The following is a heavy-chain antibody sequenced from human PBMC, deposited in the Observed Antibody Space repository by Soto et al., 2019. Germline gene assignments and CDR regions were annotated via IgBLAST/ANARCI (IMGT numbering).Heavy chain of an antibody. CDR2: ITSSRNTV. CDR1: GFTFSSYE. Sequence: EVQLVESGGGFVQPGWSLRLSCAASGFTFSSYEMTWVRQAPGKGLEWVSYITSSRNTVHYADSVKGRFTISRDNAKKSLYLQMNSLRAEDTAVYYCARVMYATWSSFDYWGQGTLVTVSS. D-gene: IGHD1-26*01. J-gene: IGHJ4*02. CDR3: ARVMYATWSSFDY. V-gene: IGHV3-48*03.